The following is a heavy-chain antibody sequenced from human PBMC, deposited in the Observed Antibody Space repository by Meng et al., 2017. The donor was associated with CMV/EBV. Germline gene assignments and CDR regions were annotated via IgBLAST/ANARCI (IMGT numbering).Heavy chain of an antibody. J-gene: IGHJ4*02. D-gene: IGHD3-22*01. CDR1: GFSFSLTW. Sequence: SGGHSVTPGGSLTLFCAASGFSFSLTWMSWIRQPPGKGLEWVGRIKSKYAGGTSEYAAPVTGRFSISRDDSINTLYLQMNSLKTEDTAVYYCTATHHSDSSGKYWGQGTLVTASS. V-gene: IGHV3-15*01. CDR2: IKSKYAGGTS. CDR3: TATHHSDSSGKY.